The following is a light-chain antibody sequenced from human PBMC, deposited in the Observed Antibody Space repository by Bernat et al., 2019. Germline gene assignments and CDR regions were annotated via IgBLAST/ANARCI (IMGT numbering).Light chain of an antibody. J-gene: IGKJ2*01. CDR3: QQRYSDVLT. CDR2: AAS. CDR1: RSISSY. V-gene: IGKV1-39*01. Sequence: DIQMTQSPSSLSASVGDRVTITCRASRSISSYLNWYQQKPGKAPKVLISAASSLQSGVPSRFSGHRSGADFTLTINSLRPKDFASYSCQQRYSDVLTFGQWTNLDIK.